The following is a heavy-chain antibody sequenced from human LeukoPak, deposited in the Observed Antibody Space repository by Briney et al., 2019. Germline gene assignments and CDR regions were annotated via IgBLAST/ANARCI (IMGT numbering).Heavy chain of an antibody. V-gene: IGHV4-39*01. Sequence: PSETLSLTCTVSGCSFSGSSFYWGGIRQPPGKGLEWIGSIYYSGSTYYNPSLKSRVTISVDTSKNQFSLKLSSVTAADTAVYYCARPTAYSSGLLYYGIDVCGQGTTVTVSS. CDR2: IYYSGST. CDR3: ARPTAYSSGLLYYGIDV. J-gene: IGHJ6*02. D-gene: IGHD6-19*01. CDR1: GCSFSGSSFY.